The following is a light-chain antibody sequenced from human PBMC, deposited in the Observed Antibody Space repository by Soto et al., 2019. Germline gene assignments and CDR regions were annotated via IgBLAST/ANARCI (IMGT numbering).Light chain of an antibody. Sequence: EIVLTQSPDTLSLSPGGRATLSCRASQSITTRLAWYQQKPGQPPRLLISGASVRASGVPVRITGSGSGTDFTLTISRLEPEDFAVSYCQHYGGSPITFGLGTRLEIK. J-gene: IGKJ5*01. V-gene: IGKV3-20*01. CDR2: GAS. CDR1: QSITTR. CDR3: QHYGGSPIT.